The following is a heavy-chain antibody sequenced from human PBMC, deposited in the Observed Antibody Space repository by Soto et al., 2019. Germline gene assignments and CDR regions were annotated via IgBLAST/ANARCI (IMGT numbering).Heavy chain of an antibody. Sequence: GASVKVSCKASGGTFSSYAISWVRQAPGQGLEWMGGIIPIFGTANYAQKFQGRVTITADKSTSTAYMELSSLRSEDTAVYYCARGIAAAGKRGYYYGMDVWGQGTTVT. J-gene: IGHJ6*02. D-gene: IGHD6-13*01. CDR3: ARGIAAAGKRGYYYGMDV. V-gene: IGHV1-69*06. CDR1: GGTFSSYA. CDR2: IIPIFGTA.